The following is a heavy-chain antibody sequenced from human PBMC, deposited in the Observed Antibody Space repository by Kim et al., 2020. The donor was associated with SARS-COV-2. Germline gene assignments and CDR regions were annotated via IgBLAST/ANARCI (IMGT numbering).Heavy chain of an antibody. V-gene: IGHV1-69*01. Sequence: KFQGRVTITADESTSTAYMELSSLRSEDTAVYYCARVARVVQQRDYGMDVWGQGTTVTVSS. D-gene: IGHD6-13*01. CDR3: ARVARVVQQRDYGMDV. J-gene: IGHJ6*02.